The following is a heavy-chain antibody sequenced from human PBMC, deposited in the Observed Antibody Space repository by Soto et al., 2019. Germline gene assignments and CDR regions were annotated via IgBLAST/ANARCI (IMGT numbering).Heavy chain of an antibody. V-gene: IGHV3-23*01. CDR3: AKDRARPWFDP. CDR2: ISGSGGTT. J-gene: IGHJ5*02. Sequence: GGSLRLSCAVSGFTLSSYAMTWVRQAPGKGLEWVSAISGSGGTTYYADSVKGRFTISRDNSKNTLYLQVNSLRVEDTAVYYCAKDRARPWFDPWGRGTLVTVSS. CDR1: GFTLSSYA.